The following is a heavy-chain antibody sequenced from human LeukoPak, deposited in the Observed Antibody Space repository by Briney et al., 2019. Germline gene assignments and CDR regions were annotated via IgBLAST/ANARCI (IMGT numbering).Heavy chain of an antibody. V-gene: IGHV4-30-2*01. D-gene: IGHD4-17*01. Sequence: SETLSLTCTVSGGSISSGGYYRSWIRQHPGKGLEWIGYIYHSGSTYYNPSLKSRVTISVDRSKNQFSLKLSSVTAADTAVYYCARGSDYGDYGWFDPWGQGTLVTVSS. CDR1: GGSISSGGYY. J-gene: IGHJ5*02. CDR3: ARGSDYGDYGWFDP. CDR2: IYHSGST.